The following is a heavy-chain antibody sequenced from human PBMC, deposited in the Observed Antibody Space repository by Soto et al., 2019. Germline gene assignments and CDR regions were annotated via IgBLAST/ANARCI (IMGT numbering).Heavy chain of an antibody. Sequence: SETLSLTCTVSGDSISTYYWHWIRLPPGKGLEWIGYIYYTGDTNYNPSLKSRVTISLDTSKNQFSLKLSSVTAADTAVYYCERDPSGHPPLYRFDPWGQGTLVTVSS. J-gene: IGHJ5*02. D-gene: IGHD1-26*01. CDR2: IYYTGDT. CDR1: GDSISTYY. CDR3: ERDPSGHPPLYRFDP. V-gene: IGHV4-59*01.